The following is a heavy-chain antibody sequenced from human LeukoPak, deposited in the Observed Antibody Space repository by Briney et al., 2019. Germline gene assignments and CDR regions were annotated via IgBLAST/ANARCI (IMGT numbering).Heavy chain of an antibody. V-gene: IGHV3-30-3*01. J-gene: IGHJ5*02. D-gene: IGHD5-12*01. Sequence: PGRSLRLSCAASGFTFSSYGMNWVRQAPGKGLEWVAVITYDGSNEYYADFVKGRFTISRDNSKNTLYLQMNSLRVEDTAVYYCARERDSGYDPSNWFDPWGQGTLVTVSS. CDR1: GFTFSSYG. CDR2: ITYDGSNE. CDR3: ARERDSGYDPSNWFDP.